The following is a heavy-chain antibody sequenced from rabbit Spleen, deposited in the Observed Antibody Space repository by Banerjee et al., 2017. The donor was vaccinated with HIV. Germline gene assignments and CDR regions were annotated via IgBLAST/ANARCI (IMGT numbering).Heavy chain of an antibody. CDR1: GFSFSSVHW. V-gene: IGHV1S40*01. Sequence: QSLEESGGDLVKPGASLTLTCTASGFSFSSVHWIYWVRQAPGKGLEWIGTIYAGSTGTTDYASWAKGRFTISKTSSTKVTLQMTSLTAADTATYFCARNFDLWGQGTLVTVS. CDR2: IYAGSTGTT. J-gene: IGHJ4*01. CDR3: ARNFDL.